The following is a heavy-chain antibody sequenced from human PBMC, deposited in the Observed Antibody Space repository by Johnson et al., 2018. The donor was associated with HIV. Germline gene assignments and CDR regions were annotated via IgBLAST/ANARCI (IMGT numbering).Heavy chain of an antibody. CDR2: ISYDGSNK. CDR1: GFTFSSYG. V-gene: IGHV3-30*03. Sequence: VQLVESGGGVVQPGRSLRLSCAASGFTFSSYGMHWVRQAPGKGLEWVAVISYDGSNKFYADSVKGRFTISRDNAKNSLYLQMNSLRAEDTAGYYCARVGWATSDAFDIWGQGTMVTVSS. D-gene: IGHD5-12*01. J-gene: IGHJ3*02. CDR3: ARVGWATSDAFDI.